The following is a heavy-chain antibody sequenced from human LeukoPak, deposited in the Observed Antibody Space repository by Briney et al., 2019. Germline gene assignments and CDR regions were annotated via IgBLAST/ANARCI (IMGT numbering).Heavy chain of an antibody. CDR2: IYYGGGT. V-gene: IGHV4-34*01. J-gene: IGHJ4*02. D-gene: IGHD6-13*01. Sequence: PSETLSLTCAVYGGSFSGYYWSWIRQPPGKGLEWIGSIYYGGGTYYNPSLKSRVTMSVDTSKKQFSLKLSSVTAADTAVYYCARHAGGIAAAGTRPFDYWGQGTLVTVSS. CDR3: ARHAGGIAAAGTRPFDY. CDR1: GGSFSGYY.